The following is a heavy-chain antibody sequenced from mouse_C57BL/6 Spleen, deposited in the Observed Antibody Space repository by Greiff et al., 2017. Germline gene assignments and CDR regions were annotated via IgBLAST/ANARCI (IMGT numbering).Heavy chain of an antibody. J-gene: IGHJ4*01. CDR2: IYPRSGNT. Sequence: VKLQQSGAELARPGASVKLSCKASGYTFTSYGISWVKQRTGQGLEWIGEIYPRSGNTYYNEKFKGKATLTADKSSSTAYMELRSLTSEDSAVYFCARGPFITTEGAMDYWGQGTSVTVSS. D-gene: IGHD1-1*01. CDR1: GYTFTSYG. V-gene: IGHV1-81*01. CDR3: ARGPFITTEGAMDY.